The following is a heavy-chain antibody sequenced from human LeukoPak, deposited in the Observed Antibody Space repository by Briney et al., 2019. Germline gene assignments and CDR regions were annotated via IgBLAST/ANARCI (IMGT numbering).Heavy chain of an antibody. D-gene: IGHD6-13*01. CDR3: ARVFPFRLQQDDLWYYYGMDV. CDR2: IKQDGSEK. J-gene: IGHJ6*02. Sequence: QTGGSLRLSCAASGFTFSSYWMSWVRQAPGKGLEWVANIKQDGSEKYYVDSVKGRFTISRDNAKNSLYLQMNSLRAEDTAVYYCARVFPFRLQQDDLWYYYGMDVWGQGTTVTVSS. V-gene: IGHV3-7*01. CDR1: GFTFSSYW.